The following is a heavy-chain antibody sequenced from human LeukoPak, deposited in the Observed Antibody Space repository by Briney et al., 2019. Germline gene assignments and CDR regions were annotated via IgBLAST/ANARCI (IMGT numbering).Heavy chain of an antibody. V-gene: IGHV1-8*01. D-gene: IGHD2-8*02. CDR2: MNPNSANT. CDR1: GYTFTTYD. CDR3: SRSRLVRGPVTPLYYFDY. J-gene: IGHJ4*02. Sequence: ASVKVSCKASGYTFTTYDINWVRQATGQGLEWMGWMNPNSANTGYAQKFQGRVTITRNTSISTAYMELNSLRSDDTAVYYCSRSRLVRGPVTPLYYFDYWGQGVLVTVSS.